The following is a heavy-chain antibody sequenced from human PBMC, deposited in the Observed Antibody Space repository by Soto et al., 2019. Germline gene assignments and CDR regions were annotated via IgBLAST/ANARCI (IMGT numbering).Heavy chain of an antibody. D-gene: IGHD2-2*01. CDR1: GGSINSGNYY. Sequence: SETLSLTCSVSGGSINSGNYYWSWIRQHPGKGLEWIGYISYSGSAHYNPSLRSRVFISVDTSRNQFSLKLSSVTAADTAVYYCARRRCTTTTCFDPWGQGTLVTVSS. CDR3: ARRRCTTTTCFDP. CDR2: ISYSGSA. V-gene: IGHV4-31*03. J-gene: IGHJ5*02.